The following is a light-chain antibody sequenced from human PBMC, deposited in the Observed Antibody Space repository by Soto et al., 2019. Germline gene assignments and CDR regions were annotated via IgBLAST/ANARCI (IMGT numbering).Light chain of an antibody. CDR1: SSYIGGYNY. J-gene: IGLJ1*01. CDR3: SSYTSRSTGV. Sequence: QSVLTQPASVSGSPGQSITISCTGTSSYIGGYNYVSWYQQHPGKAPKLMIYDVSNRPSGVSNRFSGSKSGNTASLTISGLQAEDEADYYCSSYTSRSTGVFGTGTKVTV. V-gene: IGLV2-14*01. CDR2: DVS.